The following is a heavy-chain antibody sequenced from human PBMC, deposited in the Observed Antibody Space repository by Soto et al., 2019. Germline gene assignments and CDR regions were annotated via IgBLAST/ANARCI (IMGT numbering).Heavy chain of an antibody. V-gene: IGHV4-30-4*01. CDR2: IYYSGST. D-gene: IGHD2-2*01. Sequence: SETLSLTCTVSGGSISSGDYYWSWIRQPPGKGLEWIGYIYYSGSTYYNPSLKSRVTISVDTSKNQFSLKLSSVTAADTAVYYCARGGPIVVVPAAMVGSHDYWGQGTLVTVSS. CDR1: GGSISSGDYY. J-gene: IGHJ4*02. CDR3: ARGGPIVVVPAAMVGSHDY.